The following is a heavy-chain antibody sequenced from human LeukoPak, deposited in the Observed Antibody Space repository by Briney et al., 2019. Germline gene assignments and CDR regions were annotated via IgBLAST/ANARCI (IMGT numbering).Heavy chain of an antibody. CDR1: GFTFDDYA. Sequence: GGSLRLSSAASGFTFDDYAMHWVRQAPGKGLEWVSGISWNSGSIGYADSVKGRFTISRDNAKNSLYLQMNSLRAEDTALYYCAKGYSYGFEAFDIWGQGTMVTVSS. CDR2: ISWNSGSI. J-gene: IGHJ3*02. V-gene: IGHV3-9*01. D-gene: IGHD5-18*01. CDR3: AKGYSYGFEAFDI.